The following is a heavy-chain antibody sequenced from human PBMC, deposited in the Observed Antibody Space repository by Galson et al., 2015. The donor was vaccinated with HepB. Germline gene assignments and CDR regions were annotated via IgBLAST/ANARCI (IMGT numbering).Heavy chain of an antibody. V-gene: IGHV3-23*01. CDR2: ITGSGGRT. CDR1: GFTFSSYG. D-gene: IGHD1/OR15-1a*01. Sequence: SLRLSCAASGFTFSSYGMSWVRQAPGKGLEWVSAITGSGGRTYYADSVKGRFTTSRDNSKNTLYVQMNSLRAEDTAVYYCARRSVGTTEGAFDIWGQGTMVTVSS. J-gene: IGHJ3*02. CDR3: ARRSVGTTEGAFDI.